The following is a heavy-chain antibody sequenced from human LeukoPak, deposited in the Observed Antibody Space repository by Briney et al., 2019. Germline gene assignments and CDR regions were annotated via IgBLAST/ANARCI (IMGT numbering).Heavy chain of an antibody. CDR2: INPNSGGT. D-gene: IGHD3-16*02. J-gene: IGHJ4*02. Sequence: ASVKVSCKASEYTFTGYYMHWVRQAPGQGLEWMGWINPNSGGTNYAQKFQGRVTMTRDTSISTAYMELSRLRSDDTAVYYCARDILWGSYRYQFDYWGQGTLVTVSS. V-gene: IGHV1-2*02. CDR3: ARDILWGSYRYQFDY. CDR1: EYTFTGYY.